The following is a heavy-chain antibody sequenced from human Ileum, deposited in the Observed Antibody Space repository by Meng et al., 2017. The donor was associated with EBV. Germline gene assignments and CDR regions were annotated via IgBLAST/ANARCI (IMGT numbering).Heavy chain of an antibody. V-gene: IGHV4-4*02. CDR2: IYHSGST. J-gene: IGHJ4*02. Sequence: GQLQESAPVAGKPCGTLAFTCAVSGGFISSSNWWSWVRQPPGKGLEWIGEIYHSGSTNYNPSLKSRVTISVDKSKNQFSLNLSSVTAADTAVYYCARVGQWLPIDYWGQGILVTVSS. CDR1: GGFISSSNW. CDR3: ARVGQWLPIDY. D-gene: IGHD6-19*01.